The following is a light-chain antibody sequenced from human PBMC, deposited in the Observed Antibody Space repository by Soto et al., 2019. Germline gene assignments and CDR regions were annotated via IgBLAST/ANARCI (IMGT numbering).Light chain of an antibody. CDR2: RAS. V-gene: IGKV3-20*01. J-gene: IGKJ1*01. Sequence: EIVLTQSPGNLSLSPGERATLSCRASQSVSSNYLAWYQQKPGQAPRLLIYRASSRATGIPDRFSGSGSGTDFALTISRLEPEDFAVYFCQQYGFSLWTFGQGTKVEIK. CDR1: QSVSSNY. CDR3: QQYGFSLWT.